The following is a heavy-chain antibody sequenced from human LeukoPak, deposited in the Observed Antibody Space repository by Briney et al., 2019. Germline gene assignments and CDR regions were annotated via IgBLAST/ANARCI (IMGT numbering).Heavy chain of an antibody. CDR2: INPNSGGT. CDR3: EKEREYDILTGYYPLDY. D-gene: IGHD3-9*01. Sequence: ASVKVSCNASGYTFTGYYMHWVRQAPGHGLEWMGWINPNSGGTNYAQKFQCRVTMTRDTSISTAYMELSRLRSDDTAVYYCEKEREYDILTGYYPLDYWGQGTLVTVSS. J-gene: IGHJ4*02. V-gene: IGHV1-2*02. CDR1: GYTFTGYY.